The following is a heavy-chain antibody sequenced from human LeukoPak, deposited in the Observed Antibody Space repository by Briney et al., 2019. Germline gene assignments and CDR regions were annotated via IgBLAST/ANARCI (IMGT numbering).Heavy chain of an antibody. V-gene: IGHV3-11*01. D-gene: IGHD6-13*01. Sequence: GGSLRLSCAASGLTFSDYYMSWIRQAPGKGLEWVSYISSSGSTIYYADSVKGRFTISRDNAKNSLYLQMNSLRAEDTAVYYCARAGYKSRGRSWTNWFDPWGQGTLVTVSS. CDR1: GLTFSDYY. CDR3: ARAGYKSRGRSWTNWFDP. CDR2: ISSSGSTI. J-gene: IGHJ5*02.